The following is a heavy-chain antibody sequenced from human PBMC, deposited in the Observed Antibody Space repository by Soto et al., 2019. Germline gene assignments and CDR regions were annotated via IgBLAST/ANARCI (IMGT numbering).Heavy chain of an antibody. CDR1: GYSFTNYW. Sequence: GESLKISCKASGYSFTNYWIGWVRQMSGKGLEWMGAIYPADSNTKFSPSFQGQVTISVDKSISTAYLQWSSLKASDSAMYYCARQEYHFDGNSFGYWGQGTQVTVSS. V-gene: IGHV5-51*01. CDR3: ARQEYHFDGNSFGY. J-gene: IGHJ4*02. D-gene: IGHD3-9*01. CDR2: IYPADSNT.